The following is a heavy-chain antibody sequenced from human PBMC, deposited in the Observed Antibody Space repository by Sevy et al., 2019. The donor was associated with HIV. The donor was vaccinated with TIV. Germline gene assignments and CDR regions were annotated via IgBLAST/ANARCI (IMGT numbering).Heavy chain of an antibody. CDR3: ARDNYSNYPTYYYYGMDV. CDR1: GFTFSSYA. D-gene: IGHD4-4*01. J-gene: IGHJ6*02. CDR2: VSYDGSNK. V-gene: IGHV3-30-3*01. Sequence: GGSLRLSCAASGFTFSSYAMHWVRLAPGKGLEWVAVVSYDGSNKYYADSVKGRFTISRDNSKNTLYLQMNSLRAEDTAVYYCARDNYSNYPTYYYYGMDVWGQGTTVTVS.